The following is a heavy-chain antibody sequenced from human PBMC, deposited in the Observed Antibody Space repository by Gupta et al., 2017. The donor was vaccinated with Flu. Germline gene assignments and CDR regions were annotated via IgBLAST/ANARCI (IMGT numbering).Heavy chain of an antibody. J-gene: IGHJ3*02. V-gene: IGHV3-15*01. Sequence: QLVESGGGLVEPGGSLRLSCAASGFSFSYAYMNWVRQAPGKGLEWVGRLKSEADGGTADYAAPVKGRFTISRDDSKNTLWLQMNSLRTEDTAVYYCTTDSSGGITFDIWGQGTPVTVSA. CDR1: GFSFSYAY. CDR2: LKSEADGGTA. D-gene: IGHD3-10*01. CDR3: TTDSSGGITFDI.